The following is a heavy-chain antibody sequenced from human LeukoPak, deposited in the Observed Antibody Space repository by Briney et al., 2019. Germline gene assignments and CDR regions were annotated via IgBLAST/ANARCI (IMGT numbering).Heavy chain of an antibody. D-gene: IGHD5-24*01. CDR1: GGSISESTYY. Sequence: SETLSLTCTVSGGSISESTYYWGWIRQPPGKGLEWIGSSSYSGSTYYNPSLKSRVTVSVDTSKNQFSLKLSSVTAADTAVYYCVRRRVNYLVDPRGRGTLVTVSS. CDR2: SSYSGST. CDR3: VRRRVNYLVDP. V-gene: IGHV4-39*01. J-gene: IGHJ5*02.